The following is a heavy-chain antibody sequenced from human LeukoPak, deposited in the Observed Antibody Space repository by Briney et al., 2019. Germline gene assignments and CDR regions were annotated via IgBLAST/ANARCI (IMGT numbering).Heavy chain of an antibody. J-gene: IGHJ4*02. CDR3: GQYYYDSSGYYDAFDI. Sequence: ASVKVSCKASGYTFTGYYMHWVRQAPGQGLEWMGRINPNRGGTNYAQKFQGRVTMTRDTSISTAYMELSRLRSDDTAVYYCGQYYYDSSGYYDAFDIWGQGTLVTVSS. CDR2: INPNRGGT. CDR1: GYTFTGYY. D-gene: IGHD3-22*01. V-gene: IGHV1-2*06.